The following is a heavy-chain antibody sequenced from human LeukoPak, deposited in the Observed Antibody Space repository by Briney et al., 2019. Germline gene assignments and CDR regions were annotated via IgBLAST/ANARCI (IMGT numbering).Heavy chain of an antibody. J-gene: IGHJ4*02. CDR1: GYTFTGYY. CDR3: ARDRGYSYGYPLDY. CDR2: INPNSGGT. D-gene: IGHD5-18*01. Sequence: GASVKVSCKASGYTFTGYYMHWVRQAPGQGLEWMGRINPNSGGTNYAQKFQGWVTMTRDTSISTAYMELSRLRSDDTAVYYCARDRGYSYGYPLDYWGQGTLVTVSS. V-gene: IGHV1-2*04.